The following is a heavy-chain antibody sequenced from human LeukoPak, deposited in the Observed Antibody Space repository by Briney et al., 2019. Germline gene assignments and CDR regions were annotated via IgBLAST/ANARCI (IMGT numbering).Heavy chain of an antibody. V-gene: IGHV5-51*01. Sequence: GESLKISCETSGYNFPIYWIGWVRQMPGKGLEWMGIIYPADSDTIYNPSFQGQVTISADKSISTAYLQWSSLKPSDSAMYFCARGRTWFDHWGQGSQVTVSS. D-gene: IGHD1-26*01. CDR1: GYNFPIYW. CDR3: ARGRTWFDH. CDR2: IYPADSDT. J-gene: IGHJ5*02.